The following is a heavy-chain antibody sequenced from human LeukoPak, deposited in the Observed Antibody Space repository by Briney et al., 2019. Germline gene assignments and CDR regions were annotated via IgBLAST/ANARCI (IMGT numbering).Heavy chain of an antibody. Sequence: GGSLRLSCAASGFTFSDYYMSWIRQAPGKGLEWVSYISSSGSTIYYADSVKGRFTISRDNAKNSLYLQMNSLRAEDTTVYYCARCMRSSTSCSNFDYWGQGTLVTVSS. D-gene: IGHD2-2*01. V-gene: IGHV3-11*04. J-gene: IGHJ4*02. CDR1: GFTFSDYY. CDR2: ISSSGSTI. CDR3: ARCMRSSTSCSNFDY.